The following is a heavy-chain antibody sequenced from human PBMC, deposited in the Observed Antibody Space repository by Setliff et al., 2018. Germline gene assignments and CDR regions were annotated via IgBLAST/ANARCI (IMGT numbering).Heavy chain of an antibody. D-gene: IGHD2-15*01. CDR3: ARDGAYCSGGSCYSFDY. J-gene: IGHJ4*02. CDR1: GFTFRNYA. CDR2: IIPIFGTP. V-gene: IGHV1-69*13. Sequence: SVKVSCKASGFTFRNYAISWVRQAPGQGLEWMGAIIPIFGTPNYAQKFQDRVTITAGVSTSTAYMELSSLRSDDTAVYYCARDGAYCSGGSCYSFDYWGQGTPVTVSS.